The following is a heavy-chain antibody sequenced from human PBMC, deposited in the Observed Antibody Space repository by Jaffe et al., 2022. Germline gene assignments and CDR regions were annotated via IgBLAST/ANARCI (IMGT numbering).Heavy chain of an antibody. Sequence: EVQLLESGGGLVQPGGSLRLSCAASGFTFSSYAMSWVRQAPGKGLEWVSAISGTGVNTYYADSVKGRFTISRDNSKNTVSLQMNSLTAEDTAVYYCAKDGTGVTGPRSGYGTDWYGFWDFWGQGTLVTASS. CDR2: ISGTGVNT. CDR3: AKDGTGVTGPRSGYGTDWYGFWDF. CDR1: GFTFSSYA. V-gene: IGHV3-23*01. J-gene: IGHJ4*02. D-gene: IGHD6-19*01.